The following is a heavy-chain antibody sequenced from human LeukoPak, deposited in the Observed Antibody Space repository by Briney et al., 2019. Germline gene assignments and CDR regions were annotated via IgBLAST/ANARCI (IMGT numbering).Heavy chain of an antibody. D-gene: IGHD3-16*02. CDR3: ARTDYVWGSYRYTLFDY. V-gene: IGHV3-48*04. CDR2: ISSSSSTI. CDR1: GFTFSTYS. Sequence: GGSLRLSCAASGFTFSTYSIDWVRQAPGKGLEWISYISSSSSTIDFADSVKGRFTISRDNAKNSLYLQMNSLRAEDTAVYYCARTDYVWGSYRYTLFDYWGQGTLVTVSS. J-gene: IGHJ4*02.